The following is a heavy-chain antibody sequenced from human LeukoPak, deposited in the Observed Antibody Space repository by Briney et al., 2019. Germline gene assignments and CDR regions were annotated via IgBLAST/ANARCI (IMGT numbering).Heavy chain of an antibody. Sequence: SETLSLTCTVSGGSISSYSWSWIRQPPGKGLEWIGYIYYSGGTNYNPSLKSRVTISVDTSKNQFSLKLSSVTAADTAVYYCARDDFNYFPLWGQGTLVTVSS. CDR3: ARDDFNYFPL. J-gene: IGHJ4*02. CDR2: IYYSGGT. D-gene: IGHD3-9*01. CDR1: GGSISSYS. V-gene: IGHV4-59*12.